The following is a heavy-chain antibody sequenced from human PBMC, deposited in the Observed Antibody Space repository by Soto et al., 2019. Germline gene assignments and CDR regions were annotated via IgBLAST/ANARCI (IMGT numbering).Heavy chain of an antibody. D-gene: IGHD5-18*01. CDR3: PRAADTAMAAVDY. Sequence: QVQLQPSGPGLVKPSQTLSLTCAISGDSVSSNSAAWNWIRQSPSRGLEWLGRTYYRSKWYNDYTVSVTSRITVNLDTPTNQFSLQLHAVAPVDTAVYYGPRAADTAMAAVDYWGQGTVVTVSS. J-gene: IGHJ4*02. CDR2: TYYRSKWYN. CDR1: GDSVSSNSAA. V-gene: IGHV6-1*01.